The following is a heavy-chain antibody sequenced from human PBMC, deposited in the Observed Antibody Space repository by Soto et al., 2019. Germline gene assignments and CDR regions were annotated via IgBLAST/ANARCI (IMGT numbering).Heavy chain of an antibody. CDR3: ARGLYYYDSSGYSYYFDY. V-gene: IGHV4-30-4*01. CDR1: GGSISSGDYY. Sequence: SETPSLTCTVSGGSISSGDYYWSWIRQPPGKGLEWIGYIYYSGSTYYNPSLKSRVTISVDTSKNQFSLKLSSVTAADTAVYYCARGLYYYDSSGYSYYFDYWGQGTLVTVSS. CDR2: IYYSGST. D-gene: IGHD3-22*01. J-gene: IGHJ4*02.